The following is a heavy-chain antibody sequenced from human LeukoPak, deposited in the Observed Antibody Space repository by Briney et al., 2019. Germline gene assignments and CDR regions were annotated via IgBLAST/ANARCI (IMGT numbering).Heavy chain of an antibody. CDR1: GYSFTSYW. J-gene: IGHJ4*02. CDR3: AKTRRLTGYEYRFLSGPFDY. V-gene: IGHV5-51*01. D-gene: IGHD3-9*01. CDR2: MYPGDSDT. Sequence: GESLKISCKGSGYSFTSYWIGWVRQMPGKGLEWMGIMYPGDSDTRYSPSFQGQVTISADKSISTAYLQWSSLKASDTAMYYCAKTRRLTGYEYRFLSGPFDYWGQGTLVTVSS.